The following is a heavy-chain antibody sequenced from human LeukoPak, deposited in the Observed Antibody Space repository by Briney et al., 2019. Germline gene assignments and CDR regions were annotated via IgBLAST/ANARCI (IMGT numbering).Heavy chain of an antibody. CDR2: INHSGST. D-gene: IGHD3-3*01. V-gene: IGHV4-34*01. Sequence: SETLSLTCAVYGGSFSGYYWSWIRKPPGKGLEWIGEINHSGSTNYNPSLKSRVTISVDTSKNQFSLKLSSVTAADTAVYYCARGGPRFLGRRCWFDPWGQGTLVTVSS. CDR3: ARGGPRFLGRRCWFDP. J-gene: IGHJ5*02. CDR1: GGSFSGYY.